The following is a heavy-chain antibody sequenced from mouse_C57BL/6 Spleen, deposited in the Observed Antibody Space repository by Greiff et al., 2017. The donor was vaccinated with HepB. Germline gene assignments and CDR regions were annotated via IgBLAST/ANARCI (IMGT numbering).Heavy chain of an antibody. J-gene: IGHJ4*01. CDR2: IYPGDGDT. CDR3: AKDSNSPMDY. Sequence: VQLQESGPELVKPGVSVKISCKASGYAFSSSWMNWVKQRPGKGLEWIGRIYPGDGDTNYNGKFKGKATLTADKSSSTAYMQLSSLTSEDSAVYFCAKDSNSPMDYWGQGTSVTVSS. V-gene: IGHV1-82*01. D-gene: IGHD2-5*01. CDR1: GYAFSSSW.